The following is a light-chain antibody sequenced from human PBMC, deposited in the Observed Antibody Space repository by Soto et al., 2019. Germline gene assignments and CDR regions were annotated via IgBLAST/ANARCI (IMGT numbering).Light chain of an antibody. CDR2: WAS. Sequence: DIVVTQSPDSLAVSLGERATISCKSRQSVLNSSSNKNYLAWYQQKPGQPPKLLIYWASTRESGVPDRFSGSGSGTDFTITISSLQPEDVAVYYCQQYYETPMHIFGQGTKLEIK. CDR3: QQYYETPMHI. J-gene: IGKJ2*01. CDR1: QSVLNSSSNKNY. V-gene: IGKV4-1*01.